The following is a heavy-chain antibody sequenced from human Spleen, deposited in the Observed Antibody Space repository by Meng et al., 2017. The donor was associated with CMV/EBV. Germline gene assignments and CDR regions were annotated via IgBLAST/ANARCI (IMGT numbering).Heavy chain of an antibody. CDR1: GYSFTRYW. J-gene: IGHJ6*02. CDR3: ARHMRGYSYGYAYYYGMDV. D-gene: IGHD5-18*01. CDR2: IYPDDSDI. Sequence: GESLKISCQGSGYSFTRYWIGWVRQMPGRGLEWMGVIYPDDSDIKYSPSFQGQVTISADKSNNTAYLQWSSLKASDSAIYYCARHMRGYSYGYAYYYGMDVWGQGTTVTAP. V-gene: IGHV5-51*01.